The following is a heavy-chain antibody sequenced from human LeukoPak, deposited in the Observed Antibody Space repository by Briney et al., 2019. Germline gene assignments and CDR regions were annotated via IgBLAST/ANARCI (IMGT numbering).Heavy chain of an antibody. Sequence: ASVKVSCKASGGTFSSYAISWVRQAPGQGLEWMGGIIPIFGTANYAQKFQGRVTMTRDTSTSTVYMELSSLRSEDTAVYYCARDSGYDLTYFDYWGQGTLVTVSS. CDR3: ARDSGYDLTYFDY. CDR1: GGTFSSYA. CDR2: IIPIFGTA. D-gene: IGHD5-12*01. V-gene: IGHV1-69*05. J-gene: IGHJ4*02.